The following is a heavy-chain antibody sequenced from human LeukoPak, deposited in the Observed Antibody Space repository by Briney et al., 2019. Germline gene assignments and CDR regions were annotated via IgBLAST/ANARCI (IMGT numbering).Heavy chain of an antibody. V-gene: IGHV3-30*03. Sequence: GGSLRLSCAASEFTFSSYGMNWVRQAPGKGLEWVAVISYDGSNKYYADSVKGRFTISRDNSKNTLYLQMNSLRAEDTAVYYCARGDYGDYVSGFDYWGQGTLVTVSS. J-gene: IGHJ4*02. D-gene: IGHD4-17*01. CDR3: ARGDYGDYVSGFDY. CDR1: EFTFSSYG. CDR2: ISYDGSNK.